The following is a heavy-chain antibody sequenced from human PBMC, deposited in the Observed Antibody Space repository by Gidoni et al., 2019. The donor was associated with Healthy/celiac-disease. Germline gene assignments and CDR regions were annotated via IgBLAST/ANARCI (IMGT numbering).Heavy chain of an antibody. CDR3: ARGRSTVTTFSDYFDY. J-gene: IGHJ4*02. D-gene: IGHD4-17*01. Sequence: QVQLQQWGAGLLKPSETLSLTCAFYGGSFSGYYWSWIRQPPGKGLEWIGEINHSGSTNYNPSLKSRVTISVDTSKNQFSLKLSSVTAADTAVYYCARGRSTVTTFSDYFDYWGQGTLVTVSS. V-gene: IGHV4-34*01. CDR2: INHSGST. CDR1: GGSFSGYY.